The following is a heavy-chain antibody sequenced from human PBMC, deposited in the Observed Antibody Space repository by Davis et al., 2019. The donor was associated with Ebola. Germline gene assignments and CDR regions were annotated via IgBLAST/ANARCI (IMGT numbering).Heavy chain of an antibody. CDR3: ARDRRIEVYYDILTGYYRGGSFDY. CDR1: GYSFTSYG. J-gene: IGHJ4*02. CDR2: ISAYNGNT. Sequence: GESLKISCKGSGYSFTSYGISWVRQAPGQGLEWMGWISAYNGNTNYAQRLQGRVTMTTDTSTSTAYMELRSLRSDDTAVYYCARDRRIEVYYDILTGYYRGGSFDYWGQGTLVTVSS. V-gene: IGHV1-18*04. D-gene: IGHD3-9*01.